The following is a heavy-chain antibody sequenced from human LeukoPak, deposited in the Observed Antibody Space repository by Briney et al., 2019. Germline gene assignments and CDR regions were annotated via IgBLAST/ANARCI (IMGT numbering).Heavy chain of an antibody. V-gene: IGHV4-34*01. CDR3: ARNGESDVIDY. J-gene: IGHJ4*02. Sequence: SETLSLTCAVYGGSFSGCYWSCIRQPPGKGLEWIGEINQSGGTNYNPSLKSRVTISIDTSKNQFSLKLSSVTAADTAVYYCARNGESDVIDYWGQGTLVTVSS. CDR1: GGSFSGCY. CDR2: INQSGGT. D-gene: IGHD2/OR15-2a*01.